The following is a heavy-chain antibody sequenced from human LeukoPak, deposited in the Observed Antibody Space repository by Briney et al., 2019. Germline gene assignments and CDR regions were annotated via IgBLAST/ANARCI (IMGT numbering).Heavy chain of an antibody. CDR2: ISRSGSTK. CDR1: GFTFSDYN. J-gene: IGHJ4*02. V-gene: IGHV3-11*01. CDR3: ARLGYSSDGAEY. Sequence: PGGSLRLSCAASGFTFSDYNMRWIRQAPGKGLEWVSSISRSGSTKYYADSVKGRFTISRDNAKNSLFLQMNSLRAEDTAVYYCARLGYSSDGAEYWGQGTLVTVSS. D-gene: IGHD6-19*01.